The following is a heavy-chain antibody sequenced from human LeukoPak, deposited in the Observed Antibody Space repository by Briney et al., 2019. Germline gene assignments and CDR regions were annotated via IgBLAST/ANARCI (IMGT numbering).Heavy chain of an antibody. D-gene: IGHD3-10*01. V-gene: IGHV1-69*05. Sequence: ASVKVSCKASGGTFSSYAISWVRQAPGQGLEWMGGIIPIFGTANYAQKFQGRVTLTRDMSTSTVYMELSSLGSEDTALYFCAREPYYYGSETYSGADYYFDYWGQGTLVTVSS. CDR2: IIPIFGTA. J-gene: IGHJ4*02. CDR3: AREPYYYGSETYSGADYYFDY. CDR1: GGTFSSYA.